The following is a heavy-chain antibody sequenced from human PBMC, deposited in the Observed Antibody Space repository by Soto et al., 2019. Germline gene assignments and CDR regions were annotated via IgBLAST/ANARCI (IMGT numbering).Heavy chain of an antibody. CDR3: AKDRPPYSSSSGCFDY. V-gene: IGHV3-30*18. Sequence: QVQLVESGGGVVQPGRSLRLSCAASGFTFSSYGMHWVRQAPGKGLEWVAVISYDGSNKYYADSVKGRFTISRDNSKNTLYLQMNCLRAEDTAVYYCAKDRPPYSSSSGCFDYWGQGTLVTVSS. J-gene: IGHJ4*02. CDR1: GFTFSSYG. CDR2: ISYDGSNK. D-gene: IGHD6-6*01.